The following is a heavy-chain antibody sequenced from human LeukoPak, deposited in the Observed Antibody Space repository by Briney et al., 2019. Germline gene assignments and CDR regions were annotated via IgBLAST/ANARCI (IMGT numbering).Heavy chain of an antibody. V-gene: IGHV4-31*03. D-gene: IGHD2-2*01. CDR3: AREVDVPSTSDAFDI. CDR2: IHYSRGA. Sequence: PSQTLSLTCNVSGGSISSSNYFWIWLRQHPGKGLEWIAYIHYSRGAYYNPSLESRVTISVDSTKNQFSLKLSSVTAADTALYYCAREVDVPSTSDAFDIWGQGTMVTVSS. CDR1: GGSISSSNYF. J-gene: IGHJ3*02.